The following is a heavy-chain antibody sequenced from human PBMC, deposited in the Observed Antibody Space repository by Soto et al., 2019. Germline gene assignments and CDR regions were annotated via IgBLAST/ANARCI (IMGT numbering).Heavy chain of an antibody. D-gene: IGHD6-19*01. CDR2: ISGSGGST. Sequence: EVQLLESGGGLVQPGGSLRLSCAASGFTFSSYAMSWVRQAPGKGLEWVSAISGSGGSTYYADSVKGRFTISRDNSKNTLYLQMNSLRAEDTAVYYCAKGSSGWYERFDYWGQLTLVTVSS. V-gene: IGHV3-23*01. CDR3: AKGSSGWYERFDY. J-gene: IGHJ4*02. CDR1: GFTFSSYA.